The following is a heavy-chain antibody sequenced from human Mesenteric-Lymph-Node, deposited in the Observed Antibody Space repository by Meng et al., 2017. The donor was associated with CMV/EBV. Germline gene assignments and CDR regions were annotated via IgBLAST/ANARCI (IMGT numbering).Heavy chain of an antibody. D-gene: IGHD3-3*01. Sequence: SVKVSCKASGGTFSSYAISWVRQAPGQGLEWMGGIIPIFGTANYAQKFQGRVTMTRDTSTSTVYMELSSLRSEDTAVYYCARDYTIFGVVITLFDYWGQGTLVTVSS. J-gene: IGHJ4*02. CDR3: ARDYTIFGVVITLFDY. CDR2: IIPIFGTA. V-gene: IGHV1-69*05. CDR1: GGTFSSYA.